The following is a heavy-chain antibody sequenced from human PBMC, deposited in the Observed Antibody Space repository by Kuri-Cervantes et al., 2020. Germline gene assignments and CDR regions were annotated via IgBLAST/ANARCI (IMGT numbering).Heavy chain of an antibody. CDR1: GGTFSSYA. Sequence: SVKVSCKASGGTFSSYAISWVRQAPGQGLEWMGGIIPIFGTANHAQKFQGRVTITTDESTSTAYMELSSLRSEDTAVYYCAKAKLNYDSSGYWDYWGQGTLVTVSS. V-gene: IGHV1-69*05. CDR3: AKAKLNYDSSGYWDY. D-gene: IGHD3-22*01. CDR2: IIPIFGTA. J-gene: IGHJ4*02.